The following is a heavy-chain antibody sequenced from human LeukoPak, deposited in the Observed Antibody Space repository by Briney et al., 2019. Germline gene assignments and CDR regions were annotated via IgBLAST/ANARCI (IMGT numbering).Heavy chain of an antibody. D-gene: IGHD2-21*02. CDR3: ATDQIQVVVTAFSTRTNDY. J-gene: IGHJ4*02. CDR2: INPSGGST. CDR1: GYTFTSYY. V-gene: IGHV1-46*01. Sequence: ASVKVSCKASGYTFTSYYMHGVRQAPGQGLEWMGIINPSGGSTSYAQKFQGRVTMTRDTSTSTVYMELSSLRSEDTAVYYCATDQIQVVVTAFSTRTNDYWGQGTLVTVSS.